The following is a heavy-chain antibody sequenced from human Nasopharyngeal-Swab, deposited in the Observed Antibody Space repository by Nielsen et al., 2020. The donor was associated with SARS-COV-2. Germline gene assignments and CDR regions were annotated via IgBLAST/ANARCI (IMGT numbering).Heavy chain of an antibody. CDR1: GFTFGDYA. V-gene: IGHV3-49*01. CDR2: IRSKTYGGAP. Sequence: GESLKISCTTSGFTFGDYAMSWFRQAPGKGPEWVAFIRSKTYGGAPEYAASVRGRFTISRDGAEGIAYLQMNSLETDDTGVYYCARSVGSFYGQGAFDIWGQGTMVTVSS. J-gene: IGHJ3*02. CDR3: ARSVGSFYGQGAFDI. D-gene: IGHD1-26*01.